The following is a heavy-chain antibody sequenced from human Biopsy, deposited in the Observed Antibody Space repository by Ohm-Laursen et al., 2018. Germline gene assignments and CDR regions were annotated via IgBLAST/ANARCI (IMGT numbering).Heavy chain of an antibody. CDR2: IWYDGTNK. D-gene: IGHD2-2*01. J-gene: IGHJ4*02. CDR1: GFSFSTYG. V-gene: IGHV3-33*07. CDR3: ARGGPHVRAGGSAFDY. Sequence: SLRLSCTASGFSFSTYGIYWVRQAPGKGLEWVAAIWYDGTNKYYAESVKGRLTISRDNSKNTLHLQMNSLRAEDTAVYFCARGGPHVRAGGSAFDYWGQGTLVTVSS.